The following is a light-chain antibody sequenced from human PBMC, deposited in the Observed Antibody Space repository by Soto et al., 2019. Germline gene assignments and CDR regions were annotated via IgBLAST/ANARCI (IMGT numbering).Light chain of an antibody. CDR2: GNS. V-gene: IGLV1-40*01. J-gene: IGLJ1*01. CDR1: SSNIGAGYE. Sequence: QSALTQPPSVSGAPGQRVTISCTGSSSNIGAGYEVHWYQQLPGTAPKLLIYGNSNRPSGVPDRFSGSKSGTSASLAITGLQAEDEADYYCQSYDSSLSALYVFGTGTKVTVL. CDR3: QSYDSSLSALYV.